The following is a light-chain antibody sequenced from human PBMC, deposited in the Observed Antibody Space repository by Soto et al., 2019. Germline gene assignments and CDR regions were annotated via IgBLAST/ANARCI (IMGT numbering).Light chain of an antibody. CDR2: KAS. J-gene: IGKJ1*01. CDR3: QHYNSHSEA. Sequence: EIQMTLSPSTVSGSVGDRVTITCRASQTISSWLAWYQQKPGKAPKLLIYKASTLKSGVPSRFSGSGSGTEFTLTISSLQPDDFATYYCQHYNSHSEAFGQGTKVDI. CDR1: QTISSW. V-gene: IGKV1-5*03.